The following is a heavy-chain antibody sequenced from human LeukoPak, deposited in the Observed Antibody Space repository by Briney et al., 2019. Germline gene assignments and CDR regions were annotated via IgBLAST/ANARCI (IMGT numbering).Heavy chain of an antibody. CDR2: ISSSGSTI. D-gene: IGHD2/OR15-2a*01. J-gene: IGHJ1*01. V-gene: IGHV3-48*03. CDR1: GFTFSNYE. CDR3: ARALSDPRSFQH. Sequence: QTGGSLRLSCAASGFTFSNYEMNWVRQAPGKGLEWVSYISSSGSTIYYADSLEGRFTISRDNAKNSLYLQMNSLRAEDTAVYYCARALSDPRSFQHWGQGTLVTVSS.